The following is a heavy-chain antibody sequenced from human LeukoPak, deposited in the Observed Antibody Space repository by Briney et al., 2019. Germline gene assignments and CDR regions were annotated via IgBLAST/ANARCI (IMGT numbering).Heavy chain of an antibody. Sequence: GESLKIPCKSSGYSFTSYWIGWVRQMPGKGLEWMGIIYPGDSDTRYSPSFQGQVTISADKSISTAYLQWSSLKASDTAMYYCASQAPYYDILTGYPLWGQGTLVTVSS. CDR3: ASQAPYYDILTGYPL. D-gene: IGHD3-9*01. CDR1: GYSFTSYW. CDR2: IYPGDSDT. V-gene: IGHV5-51*01. J-gene: IGHJ4*02.